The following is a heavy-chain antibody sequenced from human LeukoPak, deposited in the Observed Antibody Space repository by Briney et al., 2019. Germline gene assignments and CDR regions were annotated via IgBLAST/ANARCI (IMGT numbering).Heavy chain of an antibody. CDR3: ARVGGYHAYRQPPHYYYYYGMDV. CDR2: INHSGST. V-gene: IGHV4-34*01. CDR1: GGSFSGYY. J-gene: IGHJ6*02. D-gene: IGHD3-22*01. Sequence: SETLSLTCAVYGGSFSGYYWSWIRPPPGKGVEWIGEINHSGSTNYNPSLKSRVTISVDTSKNQFSLKLSSVTAADTAVYYCARVGGYHAYRQPPHYYYYYGMDVWGQGTTVTVSS.